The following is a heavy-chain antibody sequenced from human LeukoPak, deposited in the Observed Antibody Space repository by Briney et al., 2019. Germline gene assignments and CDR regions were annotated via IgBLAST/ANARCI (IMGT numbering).Heavy chain of an antibody. D-gene: IGHD3-16*02. CDR3: ARVSAGVIGMKDVFDI. J-gene: IGHJ3*02. Sequence: GGSLRLSCAASGFTFSSYSMDWVRQAPGKGLEWVSSISSSSSYIYYADSVKGRFTISRDNAKNSLYLQMNSLRAEDTAVYYCARVSAGVIGMKDVFDIWGQGTMVTVSS. CDR2: ISSSSSYI. CDR1: GFTFSSYS. V-gene: IGHV3-21*01.